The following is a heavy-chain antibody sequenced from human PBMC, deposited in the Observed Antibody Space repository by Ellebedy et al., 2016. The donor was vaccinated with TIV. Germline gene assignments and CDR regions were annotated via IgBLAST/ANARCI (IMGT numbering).Heavy chain of an antibody. CDR3: ARDPGYCSGGSCYFDY. CDR2: INSDGSST. J-gene: IGHJ4*02. V-gene: IGHV3-74*01. D-gene: IGHD2-15*01. CDR1: GFTFSSYW. Sequence: PGGSLRLSCAASGFTFSSYWMHWVRQAPGKGLVWVSRINSDGSSTSYADSVKGRFTISRDNAKNTLYLQMNSLRAEDTAVYYCARDPGYCSGGSCYFDYWGQGTLVTVSS.